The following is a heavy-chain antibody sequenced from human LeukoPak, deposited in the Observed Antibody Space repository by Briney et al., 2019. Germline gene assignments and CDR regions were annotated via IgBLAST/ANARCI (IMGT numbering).Heavy chain of an antibody. CDR3: ARVLGYCSSTSCRVTIFGVVPRAFDI. CDR2: INHSGST. V-gene: IGHV4-34*01. Sequence: SETLSLTCAAYGGSFSGYYCSWIRQPPGKGLEWIGEINHSGSTNYNPSLKSRVTISVDTSKNQFSLKLSSVTAADTAVYYCARVLGYCSSTSCRVTIFGVVPRAFDIWGQGTMVNVSS. D-gene: IGHD2-2*01. CDR1: GGSFSGYY. J-gene: IGHJ3*02.